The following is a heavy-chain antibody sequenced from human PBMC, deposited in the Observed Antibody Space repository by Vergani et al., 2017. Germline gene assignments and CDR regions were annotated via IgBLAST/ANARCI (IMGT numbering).Heavy chain of an antibody. J-gene: IGHJ3*02. Sequence: QITLKESGPTLVKPTQTLTLTCTFSGFSLSTSGVGVGWIRQPPGKALEWLALIYWDDDKRYSPSLKSRLTLTKDTSKNQVVLTMTNMDPVDTATYYCAHRRVGATGGAFDIWGQGTMVTVSS. D-gene: IGHD1-26*01. CDR1: GFSLSTSGVG. CDR2: IYWDDDK. V-gene: IGHV2-5*02. CDR3: AHRRVGATGGAFDI.